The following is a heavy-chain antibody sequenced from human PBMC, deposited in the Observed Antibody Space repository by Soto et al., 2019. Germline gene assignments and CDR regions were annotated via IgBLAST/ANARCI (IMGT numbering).Heavy chain of an antibody. J-gene: IGHJ5*02. V-gene: IGHV4-34*01. CDR1: GGSFSGYY. Sequence: QVQIQQWGAGLLKPSETLSLHCAVYGGSFSGYYWRWIRQPPGKGLGRMGEINHSGSTNYNTSLTSRVTTSVDTSKNQFTLKLSAVTAADTAVYYCARPNGAATHYSWFDPWGQGTLVTVSS. CDR2: INHSGST. D-gene: IGHD2-15*01. CDR3: ARPNGAATHYSWFDP.